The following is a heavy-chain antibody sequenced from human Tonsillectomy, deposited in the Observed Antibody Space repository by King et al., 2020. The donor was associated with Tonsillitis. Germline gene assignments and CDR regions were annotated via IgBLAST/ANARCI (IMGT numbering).Heavy chain of an antibody. CDR2: ISGSGGST. CDR1: GFTFSNYA. CDR3: AKDLSEQYYYDSSGSDAFDI. V-gene: IGHV3-23*04. J-gene: IGHJ3*02. D-gene: IGHD3-22*01. Sequence: VQLVESGGGLVQPGGSLRLSCAASGFTFSNYAMSWVRQAPGKGLEWVSVISGSGGSTYYADSVKGRFTISRDNSKNTLYLQMNSLRAEDTAVYYCAKDLSEQYYYDSSGSDAFDIWGQGTMVTVSS.